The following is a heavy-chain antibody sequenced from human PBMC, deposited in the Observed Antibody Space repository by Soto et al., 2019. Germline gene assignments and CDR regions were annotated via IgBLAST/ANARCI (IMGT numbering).Heavy chain of an antibody. CDR2: FYPMVGVA. D-gene: IGHD5-12*01. CDR1: GGTFDRYT. CDR3: AREMTSTTSDTSFDY. J-gene: IGHJ4*02. V-gene: IGHV1-69*04. Sequence: QVQLIQSGSEMKKPGSSVKVSCQAPGGTFDRYTVSWVRQAPGQGLEWMGRFYPMVGVAKYSPNFEGRVTLTADRSTSRAYLLLSSLRSDDTAVYYCAREMTSTTSDTSFDYWGQGTLISVS.